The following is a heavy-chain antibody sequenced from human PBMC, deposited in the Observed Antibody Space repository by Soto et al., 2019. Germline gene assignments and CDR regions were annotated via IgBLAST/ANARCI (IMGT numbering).Heavy chain of an antibody. V-gene: IGHV3-33*01. CDR3: ARDLSISPYFDL. CDR1: GFTFNRYG. D-gene: IGHD2-2*02. J-gene: IGHJ2*01. Sequence: QVQLVESGGGVVQPGRSLRLSCAASGFTFNRYGMHWVRQAPGKGLEWVALIWYDGSNKYYADSVKGRFTISRDNSKNTLYLQMSRLRAEDTAVYYCARDLSISPYFDLWGRGTLVTFSS. CDR2: IWYDGSNK.